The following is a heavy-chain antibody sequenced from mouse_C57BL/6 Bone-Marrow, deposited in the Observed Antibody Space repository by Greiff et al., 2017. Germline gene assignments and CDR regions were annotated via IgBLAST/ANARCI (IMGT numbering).Heavy chain of an antibody. CDR3: ARGAYYYGSSGGYFDV. Sequence: VQLQQPGAELVKPGASVKLSCKASGYTFTSYWMHWVKQRPGRGLEWIGRIDPNSGGTKYNEKFKSKATLTVDNPSSSGYMQLSSLTSEDSEVYYCARGAYYYGSSGGYFDVWGTGTTVTVSS. J-gene: IGHJ1*03. V-gene: IGHV1-72*01. CDR1: GYTFTSYW. D-gene: IGHD1-1*01. CDR2: IDPNSGGT.